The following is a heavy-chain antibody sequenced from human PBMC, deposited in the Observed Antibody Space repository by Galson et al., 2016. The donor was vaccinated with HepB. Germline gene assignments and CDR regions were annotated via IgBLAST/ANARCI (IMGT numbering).Heavy chain of an antibody. D-gene: IGHD3-10*01. CDR2: ISYTGNT. CDR1: SGSMISSYY. Sequence: ETLSLTCTVSSGSMISSYYWSWIRQPPGKRLEWIGFISYTGNTNYNPSLESRGTISVDTSKNQLSLRLISVTAADTAVYFCVRDGWGSSHFEYWGQGTLVTVSS. CDR3: VRDGWGSSHFEY. J-gene: IGHJ4*02. V-gene: IGHV4-59*01.